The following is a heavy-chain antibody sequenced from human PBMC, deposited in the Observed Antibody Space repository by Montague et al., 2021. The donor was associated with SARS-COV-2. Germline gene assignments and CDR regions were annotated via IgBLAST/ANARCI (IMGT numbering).Heavy chain of an antibody. J-gene: IGHJ4*02. V-gene: IGHV4-59*08. D-gene: IGHD3-9*01. CDR3: VRHPHYDGLNGPPDF. CDR1: LDSGIVEH. CDR2: VCYNKRA. Sequence: SETLSLTCTVSLDSGIVEHWRWSQEHPSKGQSRDQVVCYNKRAKTNPSLKSRVAISVYTSKTQFSLRLTLVTAADTAFYYCVRHPHYDGLNGPPDFWDQGTLVTVSS.